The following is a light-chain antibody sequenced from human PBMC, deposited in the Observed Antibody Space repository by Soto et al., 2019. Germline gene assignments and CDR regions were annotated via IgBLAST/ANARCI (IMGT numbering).Light chain of an antibody. CDR3: QQYGGSPIT. V-gene: IGKV3-20*01. CDR2: GAS. J-gene: IGKJ1*01. Sequence: IVLTQSTGTLSFSPGERVTLSCRASQSVTTRLAWYQHKPGQAPRLLMSGASSRASGVPVRFSGSGSGTDFTLTISRLEPEDFALYYCQQYGGSPITFGLGTKVDIK. CDR1: QSVTTR.